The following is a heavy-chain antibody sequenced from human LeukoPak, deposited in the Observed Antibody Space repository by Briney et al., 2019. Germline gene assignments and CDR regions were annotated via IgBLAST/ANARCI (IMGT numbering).Heavy chain of an antibody. J-gene: IGHJ4*02. CDR2: INPSGGST. V-gene: IGHV1-46*01. CDR1: GGTFSSYA. CDR3: ARRGYSYGGGIDY. Sequence: ASVKVSCKASGGTFSSYAISWVRQAPGQGLEWMGIINPSGGSTSYAQRFQGRVTMTRDTSTSTVYMELSSLRSEDTAMYYCARRGYSYGGGIDYWGQGTLVTVSS. D-gene: IGHD5-18*01.